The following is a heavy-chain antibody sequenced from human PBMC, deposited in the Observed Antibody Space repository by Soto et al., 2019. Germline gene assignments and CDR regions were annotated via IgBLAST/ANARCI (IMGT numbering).Heavy chain of an antibody. V-gene: IGHV1-69*13. CDR3: ARHDCISTSCYYYYYYGMDV. J-gene: IGHJ6*02. CDR1: GGTFSSYS. CDR2: IIPIFGTA. Sequence: SVKVSCKASGGTFSSYSISWVRQAPGQGLEWMGGIIPIFGTANYAQKFQGRVTITADESTSTAYMELSSLRSEDTAVYYCARHDCISTSCYYYYYYGMDVWGQGTTVTVS. D-gene: IGHD2-2*01.